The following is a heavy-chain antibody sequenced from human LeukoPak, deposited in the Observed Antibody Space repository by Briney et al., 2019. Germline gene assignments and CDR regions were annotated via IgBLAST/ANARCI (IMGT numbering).Heavy chain of an antibody. CDR3: ARGHRSSWFDAFDI. CDR1: GFTLSNYA. V-gene: IGHV3-64*02. J-gene: IGHJ3*02. D-gene: IGHD6-13*01. CDR2: INDNGDTT. Sequence: AGSLRLSCAAAGFTLSNYAFHWVRQAPGNGMEYVSAINDNGDTTYYADSVKGRFTISRDISENTLFLEMGSLRTEDMAGYYCARGHRSSWFDAFDIWGQGIMVTVSS.